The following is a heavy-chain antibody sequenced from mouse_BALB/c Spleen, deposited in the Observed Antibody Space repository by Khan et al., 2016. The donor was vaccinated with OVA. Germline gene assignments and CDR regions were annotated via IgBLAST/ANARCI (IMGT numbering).Heavy chain of an antibody. CDR1: GYSITSDYA. CDR3: ARDGSPYNYAMDY. Sequence: VQLQQSGPGLVKPSQSLSLTCTVTGYSITSDYAWNWIRQFPGNKLEWMGYISYSGSTNYNPALKSRISITRDTSKNQFFLQLNSVTTEDTATYDCARDGSPYNYAMDYGGQGTSVTVSS. D-gene: IGHD2-3*01. V-gene: IGHV3-2*02. J-gene: IGHJ4*01. CDR2: ISYSGST.